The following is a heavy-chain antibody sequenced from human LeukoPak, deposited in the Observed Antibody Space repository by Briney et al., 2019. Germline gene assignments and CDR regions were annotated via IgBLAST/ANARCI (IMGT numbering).Heavy chain of an antibody. Sequence: GASVKVSCKASGYTFTGYYMHWVRQAPGQGLEWMGWINPNSGGTNYAQKFQGRVTMTRDTSISTAYMELSRLRSDDTAVYYCARDPRSGWPLFDYWGQGTLVTVSS. J-gene: IGHJ4*02. CDR1: GYTFTGYY. D-gene: IGHD6-19*01. CDR2: INPNSGGT. CDR3: ARDPRSGWPLFDY. V-gene: IGHV1-2*02.